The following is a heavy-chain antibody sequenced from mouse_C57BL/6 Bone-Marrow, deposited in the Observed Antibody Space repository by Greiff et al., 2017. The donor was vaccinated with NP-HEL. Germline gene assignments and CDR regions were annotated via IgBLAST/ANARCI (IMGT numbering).Heavy chain of an antibody. V-gene: IGHV14-3*01. Sequence: EVQLQESVAELVRPGASVKLSCTASGFNIKNTYMHWVKQRPEQGLEWIGRIDPANGNTKYAAKFQGKATLTADTSSTTAYLQLSSLTSEDNAIYYCSRGGIVVTTFGFDYWGQGTTLTVSA. D-gene: IGHD2-12*01. CDR3: SRGGIVVTTFGFDY. CDR1: GFNIKNTY. J-gene: IGHJ2*01. CDR2: IDPANGNT.